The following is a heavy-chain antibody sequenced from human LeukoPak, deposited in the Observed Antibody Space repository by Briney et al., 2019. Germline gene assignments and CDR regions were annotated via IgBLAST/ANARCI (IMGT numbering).Heavy chain of an antibody. D-gene: IGHD3-22*01. CDR1: GYTFTSYD. V-gene: IGHV1-8*03. J-gene: IGHJ3*02. Sequence: ASVKVSCKASGYTFTSYDINWVRQATGQGLEWMGWMNPNSGNTGYAQKFQGRVTITRNTSISTAYMELSSLRSEDTAVYYCARGTPGYYYDSSGYYSRFPVVAFDIWGQGTMVTVSS. CDR2: MNPNSGNT. CDR3: ARGTPGYYYDSSGYYSRFPVVAFDI.